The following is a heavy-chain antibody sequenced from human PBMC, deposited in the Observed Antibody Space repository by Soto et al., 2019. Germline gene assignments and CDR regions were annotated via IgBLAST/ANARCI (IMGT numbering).Heavy chain of an antibody. CDR2: INHSGST. V-gene: IGHV4-34*01. Sequence: QVQLQQWGAGLLKPSETLSLTCAVYGGSFSGYYWSWIRQPPGKGLEWIGEINHSGSTNYNPSLKSRVTISVDTSKNQFSLKLSSVTAADTAVYYCARRTHKKGPPPDYYGSGSPFDYWGQGTLVTVSS. CDR1: GGSFSGYY. CDR3: ARRTHKKGPPPDYYGSGSPFDY. J-gene: IGHJ4*02. D-gene: IGHD3-10*01.